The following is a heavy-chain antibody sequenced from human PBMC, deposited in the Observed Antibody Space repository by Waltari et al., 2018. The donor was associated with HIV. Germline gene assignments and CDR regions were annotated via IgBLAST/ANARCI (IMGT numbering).Heavy chain of an antibody. V-gene: IGHV3-23*01. J-gene: IGHJ6*02. D-gene: IGHD2-21*01. CDR3: AKDLFRGMDV. CDR1: GFTFSSYA. CDR2: MSGSGGST. Sequence: EVQLLESGGGLVQPGGSLRLSCAASGFTFSSYAMTWVRQAPGKGLEWVAAMSGSGGSTYYADSVKGRFTISRDNSKNTLYLQMNSLRAEDTAVYYCAKDLFRGMDVWGQGTTVTVSS.